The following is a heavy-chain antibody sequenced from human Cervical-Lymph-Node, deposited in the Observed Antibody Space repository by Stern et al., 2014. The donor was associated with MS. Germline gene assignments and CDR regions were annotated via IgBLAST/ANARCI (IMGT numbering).Heavy chain of an antibody. V-gene: IGHV5-51*01. J-gene: IGHJ5*02. Sequence: VQLVQSGAEVKKPGESLKISCKGSGYSFTSYWIGWVRQMPGKGLKWMGIINPGDSDTRYSPSFQGQVTISADKSISTAYLQWSSLKASDTAMYYCARRHCSSRRCGWFDPWGQGTLVTISS. D-gene: IGHD2-2*01. CDR2: INPGDSDT. CDR3: ARRHCSSRRCGWFDP. CDR1: GYSFTSYW.